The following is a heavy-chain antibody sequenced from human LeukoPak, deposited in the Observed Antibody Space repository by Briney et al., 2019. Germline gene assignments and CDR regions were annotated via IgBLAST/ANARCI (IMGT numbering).Heavy chain of an antibody. CDR3: ARGLEGGPYYGMDV. J-gene: IGHJ6*02. CDR1: LDSTTSNF. CDR2: IHRSGSP. D-gene: IGHD2-15*01. Sequence: SETLSLTCTVSLDSTTSNFWSWVRQPPGKGLDWIGEIHRSGSPNYNPSLQSRVTISIDRSRNQIALELSSVTAADTAVYYCARGLEGGPYYGMDVWGQGTTVTVSS. V-gene: IGHV4-4*02.